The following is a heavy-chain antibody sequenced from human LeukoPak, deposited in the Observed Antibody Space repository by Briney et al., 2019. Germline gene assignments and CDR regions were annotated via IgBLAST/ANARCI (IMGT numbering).Heavy chain of an antibody. CDR1: GGSFSGYY. J-gene: IGHJ4*02. V-gene: IGHV4-34*01. D-gene: IGHD5-18*01. CDR3: ARESYGNFDY. Sequence: SETLSLTCAVYGGSFSGYYWSWIRQPPGKGLEWIGEINHSGSTNYNPSLKSRVTISVDTSKNQFSLKLSSVTAADTAVYYCARESYGNFDYWGQGTLVTVSS. CDR2: INHSGST.